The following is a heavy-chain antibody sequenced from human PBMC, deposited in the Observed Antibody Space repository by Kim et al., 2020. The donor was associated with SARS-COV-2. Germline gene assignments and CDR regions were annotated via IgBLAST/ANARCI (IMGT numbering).Heavy chain of an antibody. V-gene: IGHV1-3*01. Sequence: ASVKVSCKASGYTFTSYAMHWVRQAPGQRLEWMGWINAGNGNTKYSQKFQGRVTITRDTSASTAYMELSSLRSEDTAVYYCARVVQGVIIGMGWFDPWGQGTLVTVSS. CDR2: INAGNGNT. CDR1: GYTFTSYA. D-gene: IGHD3-10*01. J-gene: IGHJ5*02. CDR3: ARVVQGVIIGMGWFDP.